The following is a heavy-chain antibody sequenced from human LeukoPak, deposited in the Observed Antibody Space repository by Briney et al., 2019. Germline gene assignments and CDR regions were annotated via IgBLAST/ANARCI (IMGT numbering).Heavy chain of an antibody. J-gene: IGHJ6*03. V-gene: IGHV4-34*01. Sequence: PSETLSLTCAVYGGSFSGYYWSWIRQPPGKGLEWIGEINHSGSTNYNPSLKSRVTISVDTSKNQFSLKLSSVTAADTAVYYCARHRTYYYGSGSYYPPWNYYYYMDVWGKGTTVTISS. D-gene: IGHD3-10*01. CDR3: ARHRTYYYGSGSYYPPWNYYYYMDV. CDR1: GGSFSGYY. CDR2: INHSGST.